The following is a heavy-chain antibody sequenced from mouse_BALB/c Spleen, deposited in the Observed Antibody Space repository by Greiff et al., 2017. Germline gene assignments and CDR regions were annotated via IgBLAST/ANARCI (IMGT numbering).Heavy chain of an antibody. CDR3: ARGGRLQVVAY. D-gene: IGHD1-2*01. Sequence: VQLKESGAELVKPGASVKLSCTASGFNIKDTYMHWVKQRPEQGLEWIGRIDPANGNTKYDPKFQGKATITADTSSNTAYLQLSSLTSEDTAVYYCARGGRLQVVAYGGQGTLVTGSA. CDR2: IDPANGNT. V-gene: IGHV14-3*02. CDR1: GFNIKDTY. J-gene: IGHJ3*01.